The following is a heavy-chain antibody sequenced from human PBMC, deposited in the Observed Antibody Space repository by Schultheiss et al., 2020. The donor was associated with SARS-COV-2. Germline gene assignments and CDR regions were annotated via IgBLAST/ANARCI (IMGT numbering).Heavy chain of an antibody. Sequence: ASVKVSCKASGYTFTSYYMHWVRQAPGQGLEWMGIINPSDGSTSYAQKFQGRVTMTRDTSTSTAYMELSRLRSDDTAVYYCARSAGIDWYFDLWGRGTLVTVSS. CDR2: INPSDGST. D-gene: IGHD6-13*01. CDR1: GYTFTSYY. CDR3: ARSAGIDWYFDL. V-gene: IGHV1-46*01. J-gene: IGHJ2*01.